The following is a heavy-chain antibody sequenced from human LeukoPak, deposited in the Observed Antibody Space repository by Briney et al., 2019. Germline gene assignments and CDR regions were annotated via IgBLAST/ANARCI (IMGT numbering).Heavy chain of an antibody. D-gene: IGHD5-18*01. J-gene: IGHJ4*02. CDR1: GGTFNSYS. V-gene: IGHV1-69*06. CDR2: IIPIFGTA. CDR3: ASVGRGNSYGYYYS. Sequence: GASVKVSCKASGGTFNSYSIGWVRQAPGQGLEWMGGIIPIFGTAKYAQKFLGRVTITADKSTSTAYMELSSLRSDDTAVYYCASVGRGNSYGYYYSWGQGTLVTVSS.